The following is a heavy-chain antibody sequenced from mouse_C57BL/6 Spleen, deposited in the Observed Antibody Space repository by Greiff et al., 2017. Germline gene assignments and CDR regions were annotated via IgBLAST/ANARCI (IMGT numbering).Heavy chain of an antibody. V-gene: IGHV1-4*01. CDR3: AKITTGDY. D-gene: IGHD1-1*01. CDR2: INPSSGYT. CDR1: GYTFTSYT. J-gene: IGHJ2*01. Sequence: QVQLKQSGAELARPGASVKMSCKASGYTFTSYTMHWVKQRPGQGLEWIGYINPSSGYTKYNQKFKDKATLTADKSSSTAYMQLSSLTSEDSAVYYCAKITTGDYWGQGTTLTVSS.